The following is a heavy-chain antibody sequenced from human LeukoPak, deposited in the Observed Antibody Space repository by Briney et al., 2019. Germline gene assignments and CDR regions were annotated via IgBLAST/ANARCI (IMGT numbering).Heavy chain of an antibody. CDR3: ARELRGVFDY. D-gene: IGHD3-10*01. V-gene: IGHV4-59*01. CDR1: GGSISSYY. J-gene: IGHJ4*02. Sequence: KTSETLSLTCTVSGGSISSYYWSWIRQPPGKGLEWIGYIYYSGSTNYNPSLKSRVTISVDTSKNQFSLKLSSVTAADTAVCYCARELRGVFDYWGQGTLVTVSS. CDR2: IYYSGST.